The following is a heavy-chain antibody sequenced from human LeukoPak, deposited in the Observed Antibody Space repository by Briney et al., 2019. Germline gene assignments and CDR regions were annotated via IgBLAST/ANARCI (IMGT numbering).Heavy chain of an antibody. J-gene: IGHJ4*02. Sequence: SQTRSPTCAVSGGSPTNNHYYWGWTRQPPGKGLEWIGGTHYTGNSHYSVSLTSRVTISTATSKIQCPLSLASVAASDTAVYYCERHLVIDNGYIRYWGQGTLVTVSS. D-gene: IGHD5-24*01. CDR1: GGSPTNNHYY. CDR2: THYTGNS. CDR3: ERHLVIDNGYIRY. V-gene: IGHV4-39*01.